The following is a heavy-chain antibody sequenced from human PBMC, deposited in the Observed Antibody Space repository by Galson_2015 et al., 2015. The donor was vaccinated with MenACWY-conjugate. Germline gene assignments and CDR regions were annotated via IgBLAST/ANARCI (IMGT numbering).Heavy chain of an antibody. V-gene: IGHV3-7*03. J-gene: IGHJ6*02. CDR1: GFTFRNYW. CDR3: ARGHYGMDV. Sequence: SLRLSCAASGFTFRNYWMTWVRQAPGKGLEWVASIKKDGSEKYYVDSVKGRFTISRDNAKKSLYLEMNRLRVEDNAVYSCARGHYGMDVWGQGTPVTASS. CDR2: IKKDGSEK.